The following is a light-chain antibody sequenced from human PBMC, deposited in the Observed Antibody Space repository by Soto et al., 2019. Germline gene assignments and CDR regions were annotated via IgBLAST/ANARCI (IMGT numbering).Light chain of an antibody. CDR2: STS. V-gene: IGKV3-20*01. CDR1: QSVSTTY. Sequence: EVVLTQSPGTLSLSPGERATLSCRASQSVSTTYLAWYQQKPGQSPRLLMYSTSSRATGIPDRFSGSGSGTHFTLTISRLEPEDFAVYYCQQYGRSPNTFGQGTKLEI. CDR3: QQYGRSPNT. J-gene: IGKJ2*01.